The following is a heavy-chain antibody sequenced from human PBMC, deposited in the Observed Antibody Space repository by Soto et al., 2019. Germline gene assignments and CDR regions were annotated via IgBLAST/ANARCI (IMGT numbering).Heavy chain of an antibody. CDR2: ISYDGSNK. D-gene: IGHD2-2*01. CDR1: GFTFSSYG. V-gene: IGHV3-30*03. CDR3: ARDLVCSSTSCYGAYYYYGMDV. Sequence: QVQLVESGGGVVQPGRSLRLSCAASGFTFSSYGMHWVRQAPGKGLEWVAVISYDGSNKYYADSVKGRFTISRDNSKNTLYLQMNSLRAEDTAVYYCARDLVCSSTSCYGAYYYYGMDVWGQGTTVTVSS. J-gene: IGHJ6*02.